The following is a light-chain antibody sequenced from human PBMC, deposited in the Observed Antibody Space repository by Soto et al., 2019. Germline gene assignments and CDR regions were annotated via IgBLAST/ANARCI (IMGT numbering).Light chain of an antibody. CDR3: QQYDTYSPET. Sequence: DVQMTQSPSTLSASVGDRVTISCRAIQNVFSRLAWYQQKPGKAPKLLIYDASSLESGVPSRFSGSRSGTEFTLTISSLQPDDFATYYCQQYDTYSPETFGQGTKVDIK. V-gene: IGKV1-5*01. CDR1: QNVFSR. J-gene: IGKJ1*01. CDR2: DAS.